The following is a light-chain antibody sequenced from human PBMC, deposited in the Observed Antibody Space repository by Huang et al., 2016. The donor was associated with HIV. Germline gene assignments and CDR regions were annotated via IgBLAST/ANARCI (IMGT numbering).Light chain of an antibody. Sequence: GDRVTVTCRASESIGSWLAWYQQKPGEAPKLLMYKASTSASDVPSRFSGIGSGTHFTLIISSLQPDDFATYYCQQYSTSMYSFGQGTEVEIK. J-gene: IGKJ2*01. V-gene: IGKV1-5*03. CDR1: ESIGSW. CDR3: QQYSTSMYS. CDR2: KAS.